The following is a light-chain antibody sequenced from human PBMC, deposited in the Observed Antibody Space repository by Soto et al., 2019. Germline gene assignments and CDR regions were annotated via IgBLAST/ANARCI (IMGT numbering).Light chain of an antibody. CDR3: TSFAPGRIYV. CDR1: SSNIGAGYD. Sequence: SVLTQPPSVSGAPGQRVTISCTRSSSNIGAGYDVHWYQQRPGAAPKLLISANINRPSGVPDRFSGSKSGNTASLTISGLQAEDEGDYYCTSFAPGRIYVFGSGTKVTVL. CDR2: ANI. V-gene: IGLV1-40*01. J-gene: IGLJ1*01.